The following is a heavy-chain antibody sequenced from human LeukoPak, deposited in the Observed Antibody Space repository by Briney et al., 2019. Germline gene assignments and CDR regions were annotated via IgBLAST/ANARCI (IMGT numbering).Heavy chain of an antibody. CDR2: ISSSSSYI. Sequence: MTGGSLRLSCAASGFTFSSYSMNWVRQAPGKGLEWVSSISSSSSYIYYADSVKGRFTISRDNVKNSLYLQMSSLRAEDTALYYCARGPPLFDPWGQGTLVTVSS. V-gene: IGHV3-21*01. CDR3: ARGPPLFDP. J-gene: IGHJ5*02. CDR1: GFTFSSYS.